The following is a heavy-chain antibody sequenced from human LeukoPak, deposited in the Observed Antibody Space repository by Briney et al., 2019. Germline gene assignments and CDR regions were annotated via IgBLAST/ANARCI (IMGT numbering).Heavy chain of an antibody. CDR3: ASYGDYDYFDY. CDR2: ISSGSSVI. D-gene: IGHD4-17*01. V-gene: IGHV3-48*01. J-gene: IGHJ4*02. CDR1: GFTFSSYS. Sequence: GGSLRLSCAASGFTFSSYSMNWVRQAPGKGLEWLSHISSGSSVIYYADSVKGRFTISRDNAKNSLYLQMNSLRVEDTAVYYCASYGDYDYFDYWGQGTLVTVSS.